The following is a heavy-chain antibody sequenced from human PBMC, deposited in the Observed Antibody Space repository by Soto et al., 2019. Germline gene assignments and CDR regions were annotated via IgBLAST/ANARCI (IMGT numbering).Heavy chain of an antibody. CDR2: IYYSGST. CDR1: GDFISNTTYY. J-gene: IGHJ4*02. D-gene: IGHD3-22*01. V-gene: IGHV4-39*01. Sequence: SETLSLTCSVSGDFISNTTYYWAWVRQAPGKGLEWVGSIYYSGSTYYNPSLKSRVTISVDTSKNQFSLKLSSVTAADTAVYYCASGGYYYDSSGSFDYWGQGTLVTVSS. CDR3: ASGGYYYDSSGSFDY.